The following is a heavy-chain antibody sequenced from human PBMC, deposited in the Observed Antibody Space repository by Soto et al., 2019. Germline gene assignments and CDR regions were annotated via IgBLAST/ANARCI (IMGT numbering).Heavy chain of an antibody. CDR1: GFSFSSYD. CDR3: ARVPHNYYYYGLDV. V-gene: IGHV3-48*03. D-gene: IGHD2-21*01. Sequence: GGSLRLSCAASGFSFSSYDMTWVRQAPGRGLEWVSQIGGSGGSIDFADSVRGRFTISRDNAKNSLYLQMNSLRAEDTAVYYCARVPHNYYYYGLDVWGRRTTVTVSS. CDR2: IGGSGGSI. J-gene: IGHJ6*02.